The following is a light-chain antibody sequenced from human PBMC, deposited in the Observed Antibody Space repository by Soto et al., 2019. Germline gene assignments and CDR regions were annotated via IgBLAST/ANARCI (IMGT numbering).Light chain of an antibody. CDR1: SSDVGGYNY. J-gene: IGLJ3*02. V-gene: IGLV2-14*01. CDR3: SSYTSSSTLV. Sequence: QSVLTQPASVAGSPGQSIPVSCTGTSSDVGGYNYVSWYQQHPGKAHKLMIYDVSNRPSGVPNRFSGSKSGHTASLTISGLQAEDEADYYCSSYTSSSTLVFGGGTKVTLL. CDR2: DVS.